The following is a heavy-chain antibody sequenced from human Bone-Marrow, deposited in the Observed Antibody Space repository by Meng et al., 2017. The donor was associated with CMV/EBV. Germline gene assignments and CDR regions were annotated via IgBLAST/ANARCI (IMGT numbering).Heavy chain of an antibody. CDR1: GYTVSSNSAA. CDR3: ARERDYDFWSGYGFDY. CDR2: TYYRSKWYN. D-gene: IGHD3-3*01. V-gene: IGHV6-1*01. J-gene: IGHJ4*02. Sequence: SETLTLTCAISGYTVSSNSAAWNWIRQSPSRGLECLGRTYYRSKWYNDYAVSVKRRITIKPDTSKNKFSLQVNAVTPKDRAVYYCARERDYDFWSGYGFDYWGQGTLVTVSS.